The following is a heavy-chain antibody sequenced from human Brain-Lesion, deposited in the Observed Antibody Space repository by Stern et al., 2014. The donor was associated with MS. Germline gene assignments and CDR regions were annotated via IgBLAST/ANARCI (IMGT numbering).Heavy chain of an antibody. Sequence: QVQLVESGPGLVKPSETLSLTCTVSGGSISSNSYYWGWIRQPPGKGLEWIGSIYYRGSTYYNPSLKSRVTIPKDTSKNQFSLNLKSVTAADTAVYFCAKVWLGELPENPFDYWGQGTLVTVSS. CDR1: GGSISSNSYY. V-gene: IGHV4-39*01. J-gene: IGHJ4*02. D-gene: IGHD3-10*01. CDR2: IYYRGST. CDR3: AKVWLGELPENPFDY.